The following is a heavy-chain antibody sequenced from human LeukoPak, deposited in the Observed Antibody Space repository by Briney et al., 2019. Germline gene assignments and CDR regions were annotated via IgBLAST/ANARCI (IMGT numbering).Heavy chain of an antibody. CDR3: ARGRILWFGELYYFDY. D-gene: IGHD3-10*01. CDR2: INHSGST. CDR1: GGSFSDYY. V-gene: IGHV4-34*01. J-gene: IGHJ4*02. Sequence: SETLSLTCAVYGGSFSDYYWSWIRQPPGKGLEWIGEINHSGSTNYNPSLKSRVTISVDTSKNQFSLKLSSVTAADTAVYYCARGRILWFGELYYFDYWGQGTLVTVSS.